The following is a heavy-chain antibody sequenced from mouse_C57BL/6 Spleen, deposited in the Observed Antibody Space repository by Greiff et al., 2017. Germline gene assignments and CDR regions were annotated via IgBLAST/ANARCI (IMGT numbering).Heavy chain of an antibody. CDR1: GFTFSDYY. V-gene: IGHV5-16*01. D-gene: IGHD1-1*01. CDR3: ARDPGSSYLDY. J-gene: IGHJ2*01. CDR2: INYDGSST. Sequence: EVQVVESEGGLVQPGSSMKLSCTASGFTFSDYYMAWVRQVPEKGLEWVANINYDGSSTYYLDSLKSRFIISRYNAKNILYLQMSILKSEDTATYYCARDPGSSYLDYWGQGTTLTVSS.